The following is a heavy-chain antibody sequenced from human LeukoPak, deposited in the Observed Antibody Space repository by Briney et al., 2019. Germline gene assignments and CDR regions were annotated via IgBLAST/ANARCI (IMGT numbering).Heavy chain of an antibody. D-gene: IGHD3-3*01. CDR1: GGSTSNCI. Sequence: SETLSLTCTVSGGSTSNCICTWWRQCDGQGLERIGRVHTSGSTNYNPSRKSRVSMSVDTSKNQFSLKLSSVTAADTAVYYCARDPEGHGYYFDYWGQGALVTVSS. CDR3: ARDPEGHGYYFDY. CDR2: VHTSGST. J-gene: IGHJ4*02. V-gene: IGHV4-4*07.